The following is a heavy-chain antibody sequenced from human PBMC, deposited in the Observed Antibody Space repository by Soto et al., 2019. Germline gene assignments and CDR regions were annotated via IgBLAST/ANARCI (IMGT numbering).Heavy chain of an antibody. CDR1: GFTFDIYA. CDR2: ISGSGGHT. CDR3: AKIEMGWFAH. D-gene: IGHD2-8*01. J-gene: IGHJ5*02. Sequence: DVQLVDSGGGLVQPGRSLRLSCAASGFTFDIYAMHWVRQAPGKGLEWVSSISGSGGHTYYADSVKGRFVVSRDNDKNTVYLHMSSLTGEDTAVYFCAKIEMGWFAHWGQGTQVTVSS. V-gene: IGHV3-23*04.